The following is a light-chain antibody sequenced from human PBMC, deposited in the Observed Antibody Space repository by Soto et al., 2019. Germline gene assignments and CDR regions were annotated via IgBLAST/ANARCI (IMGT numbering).Light chain of an antibody. V-gene: IGKV3-15*01. Sequence: IVLPQSQGTLSLSPGERATLSCRASQSGSSSLAWYQQKPGQAPRLLIHGASTRATGTPASFSGSGSGTEFTLTISSLQSEDSGVYYCQQYKNWPPWTFGQGTKVEI. CDR2: GAS. CDR3: QQYKNWPPWT. CDR1: QSGSSS. J-gene: IGKJ1*01.